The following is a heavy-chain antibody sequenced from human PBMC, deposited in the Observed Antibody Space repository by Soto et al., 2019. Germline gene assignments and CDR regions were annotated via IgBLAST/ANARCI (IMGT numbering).Heavy chain of an antibody. CDR1: GFTFSSYA. J-gene: IGHJ4*02. CDR3: VSDGAASYTGLDY. D-gene: IGHD3-16*02. CDR2: ISYDGSNK. V-gene: IGHV3-30-3*01. Sequence: GGSLRLSCAASGFTFSSYAMHWVRQAPGKGLEWVAVISYDGSNKYYADSVKGRFTISRDNSKNTLYLQMNSLRAEDTAVYYCVSDGAASYTGLDYWGQGTLVTVSS.